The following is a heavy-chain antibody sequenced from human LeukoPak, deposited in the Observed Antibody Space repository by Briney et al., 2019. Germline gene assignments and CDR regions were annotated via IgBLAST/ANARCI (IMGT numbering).Heavy chain of an antibody. Sequence: GGSLRLSCAASGFTVSSNYMSWVRQAPGKGLEWVSVIYSGGSTYYADSVKGRFTISRDNSKNTLYLQMNSLRAEDTAVYYCARGSNRYYDSSGYAFDYWGQGTLVTVSS. CDR2: IYSGGST. V-gene: IGHV3-66*01. J-gene: IGHJ4*02. CDR1: GFTVSSNY. CDR3: ARGSNRYYDSSGYAFDY. D-gene: IGHD3-22*01.